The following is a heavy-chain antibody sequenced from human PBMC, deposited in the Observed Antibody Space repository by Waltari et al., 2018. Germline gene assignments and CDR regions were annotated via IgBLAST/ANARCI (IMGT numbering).Heavy chain of an antibody. D-gene: IGHD3-10*01. V-gene: IGHV4-61*09. J-gene: IGHJ5*02. CDR1: GGSISSGSYY. CDR3: ARRGSGVNWFDP. CDR2: IYTSGST. Sequence: QVQLQESGPGLVKPSQTLSLTCTVSGGSISSGSYYWSWIRQPAGKGLEWIGYIYTSGSTNYNPSLKSRVTISVDTSKNQFSLKLSSVTAADTAVYYCARRGSGVNWFDPWGQGTLVTVSS.